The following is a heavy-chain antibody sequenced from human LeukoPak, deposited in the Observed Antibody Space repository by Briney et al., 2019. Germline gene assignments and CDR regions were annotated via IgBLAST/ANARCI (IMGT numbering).Heavy chain of an antibody. CDR3: AGGHAVRHYDFWSGYPLERGRYYMDV. CDR2: INHSGST. J-gene: IGHJ6*03. D-gene: IGHD3-3*01. V-gene: IGHV4-34*01. CDR1: GGYFSGYY. Sequence: SETLSLTCAVYGGYFSGYYWSWTRQPPGKGLEWIGEINHSGSTNYNPPLKSRVTISVDTHKHQFSLKLSSVTAADVAVYYWAGGHAVRHYDFWSGYPLERGRYYMDVWGKGTTVTVSS.